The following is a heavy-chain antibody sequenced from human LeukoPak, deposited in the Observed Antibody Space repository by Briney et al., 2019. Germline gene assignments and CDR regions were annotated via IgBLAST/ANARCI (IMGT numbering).Heavy chain of an antibody. J-gene: IGHJ4*02. D-gene: IGHD2-2*01. CDR1: GGTFSSYA. V-gene: IGHV1-69*01. CDR3: ARDEYCSSTSCYVG. Sequence: SVKVSCKPSGGTFSSYAISWVRQAPGQGLEWMGGIIPIFGTANYAQKFQGRVTITADESTSTAYMELSSLRSEDTAVYYCARDEYCSSTSCYVGWGQGTLVTVSS. CDR2: IIPIFGTA.